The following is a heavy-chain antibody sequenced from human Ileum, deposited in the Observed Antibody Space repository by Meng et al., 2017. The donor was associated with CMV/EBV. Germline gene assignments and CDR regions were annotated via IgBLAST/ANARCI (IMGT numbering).Heavy chain of an antibody. D-gene: IGHD1-14*01. CDR1: GYTFINYY. V-gene: IGHV1-2*02. J-gene: IGHJ5*02. CDR3: TRGSGGWFDP. CDR2: INPKTDDR. Sequence: SVKVSCQTSGYTFINYYIHWVRQAPGQGLEWMGRINPKTDDRKYAQKFQGRVTMTRATSITTVYMELTSDDTAVYYCTRGSGGWFDPWGQGTLVTVSS.